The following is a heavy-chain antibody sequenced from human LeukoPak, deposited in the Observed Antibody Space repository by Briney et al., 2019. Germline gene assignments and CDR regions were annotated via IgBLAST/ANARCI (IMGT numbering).Heavy chain of an antibody. D-gene: IGHD3-10*01. Sequence: PSETLSLTCTVSGGSISSGSYHWSWIRQPAGRALEWIGYIYYSGSTNYNPSLKSRVTISVDTSKNQFSLKLSSVTAADTAVYYCARGQRVRGVIDNYDYWGQGTLVTVSS. CDR2: IYYSGST. J-gene: IGHJ4*02. CDR1: GGSISSGSYH. CDR3: ARGQRVRGVIDNYDY. V-gene: IGHV4-61*10.